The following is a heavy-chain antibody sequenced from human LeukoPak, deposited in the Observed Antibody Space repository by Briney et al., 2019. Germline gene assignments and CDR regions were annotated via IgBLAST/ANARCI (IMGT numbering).Heavy chain of an antibody. D-gene: IGHD3-3*01. Sequence: GGSLRLSCAASGFTFSSYEMNWVRQAPGKGLEWVSYISSSGSTIYYAGSVKGRFTISRDNAKNSLYLQMNSLRAEDTAVYYCARDAPTYYDFWSGYYKPIKFDYWGQGTLVTVSS. J-gene: IGHJ4*02. CDR2: ISSSGSTI. CDR3: ARDAPTYYDFWSGYYKPIKFDY. CDR1: GFTFSSYE. V-gene: IGHV3-48*03.